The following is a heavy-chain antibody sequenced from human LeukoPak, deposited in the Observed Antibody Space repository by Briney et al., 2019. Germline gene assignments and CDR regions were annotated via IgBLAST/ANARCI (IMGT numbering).Heavy chain of an antibody. CDR2: ISGSGGST. CDR1: GFTFSSYA. CDR3: ARDLLGYGGYDY. D-gene: IGHD5-12*01. J-gene: IGHJ4*02. V-gene: IGHV3-23*01. Sequence: GGSLRLSCAASGFTFSSYAMNWVRQAPGKGLEWVSGISGSGGSTYYADSVKGRFTISRDNSKNTLYLQMNSLRAEDTAVYYCARDLLGYGGYDYWGQGTLVTVSS.